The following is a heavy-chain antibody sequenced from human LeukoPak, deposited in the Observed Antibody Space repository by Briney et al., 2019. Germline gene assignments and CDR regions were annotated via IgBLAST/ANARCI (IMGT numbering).Heavy chain of an antibody. CDR1: GGSISSYY. CDR2: IYYSGST. D-gene: IGHD3-22*01. CDR3: ARNRRYYDISGYYIMEDIWFDP. Sequence: SSETLSLTCTVSGGSISSYYWSWIRQVAGKGLEWLGYIYYSGSTKYNPSLKSRVTISVDTSKNQFSLKLISVTAADTAVYYCARNRRYYDISGYYIMEDIWFDPWGQGTLVTVSS. J-gene: IGHJ5*02. V-gene: IGHV4-59*01.